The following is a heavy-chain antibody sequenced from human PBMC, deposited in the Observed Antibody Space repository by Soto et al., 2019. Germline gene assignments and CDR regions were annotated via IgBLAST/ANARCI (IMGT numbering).Heavy chain of an antibody. Sequence: GRSLRLPCAASGFTFSSYGMHWVRHAPSKGLEWVAVISDDGSNKYYADSVKGRFTISRDNSKNTLYLQMNTLRAEDTAVYYCAVDHYYDSSGPRPLVDYCGQGTLDSVSS. CDR3: AVDHYYDSSGPRPLVDY. V-gene: IGHV3-30*03. CDR1: GFTFSSYG. J-gene: IGHJ4*02. D-gene: IGHD3-22*01. CDR2: ISDDGSNK.